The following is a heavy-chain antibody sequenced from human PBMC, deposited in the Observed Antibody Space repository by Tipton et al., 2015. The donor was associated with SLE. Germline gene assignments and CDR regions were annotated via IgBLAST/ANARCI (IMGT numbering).Heavy chain of an antibody. CDR2: INHSGST. V-gene: IGHV4-34*01. CDR3: ARETGAYTSGWSRYFGMDV. Sequence: TLSLTCAVYGGSFSGYYWSWIRQPPGKGLEWIGEINHSGSTNYNPSLKSRVTISVDTSKNQFSLKLSSVTAADTALYYCARETGAYTSGWSRYFGMDVWGQGTTVTVSS. CDR1: GGSFSGYY. J-gene: IGHJ6*02. D-gene: IGHD6-19*01.